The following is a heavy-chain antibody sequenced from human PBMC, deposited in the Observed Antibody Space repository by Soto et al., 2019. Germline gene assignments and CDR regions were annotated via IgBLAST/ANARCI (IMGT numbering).Heavy chain of an antibody. V-gene: IGHV1-69*12. Sequence: QVQLVQSGAEVKKPGSSVKVSCKASGGTVSSYAISWVRQAPGQGLEWMGGIIPIFGTANYAQKFQGRVTITADESTSTAYMELSSLRSEDTAVYYCARRCISTSCYGGYYYYGKDVWGQGTTVTVSS. CDR3: ARRCISTSCYGGYYYYGKDV. CDR2: IIPIFGTA. D-gene: IGHD2-2*01. CDR1: GGTVSSYA. J-gene: IGHJ6*02.